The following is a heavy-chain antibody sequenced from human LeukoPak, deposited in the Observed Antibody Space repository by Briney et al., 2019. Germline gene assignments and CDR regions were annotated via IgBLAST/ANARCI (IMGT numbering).Heavy chain of an antibody. V-gene: IGHV1-18*01. CDR2: ISAYNGNT. CDR3: ARDLRVSGHY. CDR1: GYTLTSYD. J-gene: IGHJ4*02. Sequence: GASVKVSCKASGYTLTSYDINWVRQATGQGLEWMGWISAYNGNTNYAQKLQGRVTMTTDTSTSTAYMELRSLRSDDTAVYYCARDLRVSGHYWGQGTLVTVSS.